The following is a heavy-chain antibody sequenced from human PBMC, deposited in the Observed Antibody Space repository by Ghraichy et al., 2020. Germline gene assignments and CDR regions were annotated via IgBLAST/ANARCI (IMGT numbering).Heavy chain of an antibody. D-gene: IGHD5-12*01. CDR3: ARHTLMVATPIDH. V-gene: IGHV4-39*01. J-gene: IGHJ4*02. Sequence: SETLSLTCTVSGASSRISIYYWGWIRLPPGKGLEWIGSIDFSGTTYYNPSLKSRVSISVDTSKNQFSLKLRYVTAADTAVYYCARHTLMVATPIDHWGQGTLVTVSS. CDR2: IDFSGTT. CDR1: GASSRISIYY.